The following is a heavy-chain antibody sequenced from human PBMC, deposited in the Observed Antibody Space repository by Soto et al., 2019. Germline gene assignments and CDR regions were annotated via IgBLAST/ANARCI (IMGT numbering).Heavy chain of an antibody. Sequence: ESGGGLVQPGRSLRLSCAASGFSFDEYAMHWVRQGPGKGLEWVSGITWNSGTIGYADSVKGRFTISRDNVKNYLYLQMNRLRADDTALYFCAKDASGRDSVWNDFDNWGQGTLVTVSS. D-gene: IGHD1-1*01. CDR1: GFSFDEYA. J-gene: IGHJ4*02. CDR3: AKDASGRDSVWNDFDN. CDR2: ITWNSGTI. V-gene: IGHV3-9*01.